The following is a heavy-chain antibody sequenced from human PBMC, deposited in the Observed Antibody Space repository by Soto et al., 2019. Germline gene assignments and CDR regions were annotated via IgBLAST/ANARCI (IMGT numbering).Heavy chain of an antibody. CDR3: ASEVVDTAMFKKGWFDP. J-gene: IGHJ5*01. Sequence: SVKVSCKASGGTFSSYTISWVRQAPGQGLEWMGRIIPILGIANYAQKFQGRVTITADKSTSTAYMELSSLRSEDTAVYYCASEVVDTAMFKKGWFDPWGQGTQVPVSS. D-gene: IGHD5-18*01. V-gene: IGHV1-69*02. CDR2: IIPILGIA. CDR1: GGTFSSYT.